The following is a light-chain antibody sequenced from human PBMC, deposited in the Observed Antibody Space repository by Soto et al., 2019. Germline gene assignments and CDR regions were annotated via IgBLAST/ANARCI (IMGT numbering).Light chain of an antibody. Sequence: QSALTQPASVSGSPGQSITISCTGTSSDVGGYDYVSWYQQFPGKAPKLIIYEVSNRPSGVSNRYSGSKSGNTASLTISGLQAEDEDDYYCSSYTSSITVDVVFGGGTKVTVL. CDR1: SSDVGGYDY. CDR2: EVS. CDR3: SSYTSSITVDVV. V-gene: IGLV2-14*01. J-gene: IGLJ2*01.